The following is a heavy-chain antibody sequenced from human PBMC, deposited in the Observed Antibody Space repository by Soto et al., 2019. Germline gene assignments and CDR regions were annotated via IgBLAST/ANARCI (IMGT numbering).Heavy chain of an antibody. V-gene: IGHV3-23*01. J-gene: IGHJ4*02. Sequence: EVQLLDSGGGLVQPGGSLRLSCAASGFTFSNYAMTWVRQGPGKGLEWVSGISGSGGRSYYADSVKGRFTISRDNSKSTLYLQMNSLRAEDTAVYYCAKAYFVWSSEQPSYFDDWGQGTLGTVSS. D-gene: IGHD3-16*01. CDR2: ISGSGGRS. CDR1: GFTFSNYA. CDR3: AKAYFVWSSEQPSYFDD.